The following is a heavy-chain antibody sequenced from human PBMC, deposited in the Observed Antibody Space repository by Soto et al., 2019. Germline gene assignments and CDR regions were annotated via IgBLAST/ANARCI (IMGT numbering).Heavy chain of an antibody. V-gene: IGHV3-33*01. Sequence: GGSLRLSCAASGFTFSSYGMHWVRQAPGKGLEWVAVIWYDGSNKYYADSVKGRFTISRDNSKNTLYLQMNSLRAEDTAVYYCARDLYSSGWDALDIWGQGTMVTVSS. D-gene: IGHD6-19*01. CDR2: IWYDGSNK. CDR3: ARDLYSSGWDALDI. J-gene: IGHJ3*02. CDR1: GFTFSSYG.